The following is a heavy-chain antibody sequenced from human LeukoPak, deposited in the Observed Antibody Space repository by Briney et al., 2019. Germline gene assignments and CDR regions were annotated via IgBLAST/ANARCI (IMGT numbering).Heavy chain of an antibody. CDR1: GFTFSSYS. J-gene: IGHJ6*02. V-gene: IGHV3-21*01. CDR3: ARDGRDSSSWPNYYYYGMDV. Sequence: GGSLRLSCAASGFTFSSYSMNWVRQAPGKGLEWVSSISSSSSYIYYADSVKGRFTISRDNAKNSLYLQMNSLRAEDTAVYYCARDGRDSSSWPNYYYYGMDVWGQGTTVTVSS. D-gene: IGHD6-13*01. CDR2: ISSSSSYI.